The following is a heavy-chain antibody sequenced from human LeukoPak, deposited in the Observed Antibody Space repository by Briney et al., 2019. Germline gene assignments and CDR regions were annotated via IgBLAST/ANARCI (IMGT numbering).Heavy chain of an antibody. J-gene: IGHJ4*02. V-gene: IGHV3-7*01. CDR2: IKQDGIEK. Sequence: GGSLRLSCAASGLTLSNHWMIWVRQAPGKGLECVANIKQDGIEKYYLDSVKGRFTISRDNAKNSVYLQMDSLRAEHTAVYYCAKDRELELRFFDYWGQGTLVTVSS. CDR1: GLTLSNHW. D-gene: IGHD1-7*01. CDR3: AKDRELELRFFDY.